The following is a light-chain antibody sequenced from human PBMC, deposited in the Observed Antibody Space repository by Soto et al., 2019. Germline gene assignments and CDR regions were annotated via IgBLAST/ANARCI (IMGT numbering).Light chain of an antibody. J-gene: IGLJ1*01. CDR3: SSYTSISTLV. Sequence: QSALTQPASVSGSPGQSITISCTGTSSDVGGYNYVSWYQQHPGKAPKLMIYEVSNRPSGVSNRFPGSKSGNTASLTISGLQAEDEADYYCSSYTSISTLVFGTGTKVTVL. CDR2: EVS. CDR1: SSDVGGYNY. V-gene: IGLV2-14*01.